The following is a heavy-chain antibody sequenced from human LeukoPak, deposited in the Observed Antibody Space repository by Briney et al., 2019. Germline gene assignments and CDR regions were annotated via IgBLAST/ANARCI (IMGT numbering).Heavy chain of an antibody. CDR3: AKEKLPSGYSFLTDY. D-gene: IGHD5-18*01. CDR2: ISYDGPNK. J-gene: IGHJ4*02. V-gene: IGHV3-30*18. CDR1: GFTFSSYG. Sequence: PGRSLRLSCAASGFTFSSYGMHWVRQAPGKGLEWVAVISYDGPNKYYVESVKGRFTISRDDSKRTPYLQMNSLRPEDTAVYYCAKEKLPSGYSFLTDYWGQGTLVTVSS.